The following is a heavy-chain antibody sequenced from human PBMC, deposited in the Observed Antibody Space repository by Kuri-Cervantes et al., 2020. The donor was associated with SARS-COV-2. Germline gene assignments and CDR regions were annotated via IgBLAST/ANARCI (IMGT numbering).Heavy chain of an antibody. D-gene: IGHD2-15*01. CDR2: IKEDGRVE. J-gene: IGHJ4*02. Sequence: GGSLRLSCEASGFIFSSCWMAWVRQAPGKGLEWVANIKEDGRVEQYLDSVKGRFAISRDNAKNSLHLQMNNVRVEDTAVYYCARGYCPCPNCVDFAYWGQGALVTVSS. V-gene: IGHV3-7*04. CDR1: GFIFSSCW. CDR3: ARGYCPCPNCVDFAY.